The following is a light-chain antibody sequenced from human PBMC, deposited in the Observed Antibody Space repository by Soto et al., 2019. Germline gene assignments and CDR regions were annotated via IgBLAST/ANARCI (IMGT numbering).Light chain of an antibody. Sequence: QSVLTQPASVTGSPGQSITISCTGTSSDVGSYNHVSWYHQYPGTAPRLIIYEVTNRPSGVSDRFSGSKSGSTASLTISGLQPEDDADYYCTSYTVRKSWVFGGGTKLTVL. CDR3: TSYTVRKSWV. CDR1: SSDVGSYNH. V-gene: IGLV2-14*01. CDR2: EVT. J-gene: IGLJ3*02.